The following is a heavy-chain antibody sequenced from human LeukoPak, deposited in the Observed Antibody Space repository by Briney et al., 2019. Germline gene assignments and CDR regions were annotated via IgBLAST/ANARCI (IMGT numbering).Heavy chain of an antibody. Sequence: ASVKVSCKVSGYTLTELSMQWVRQAPGKGLEWMGGFDLEDGETIYAQKFQSRVTMTEGTSTETAYMELSSLRSEDTAVYYCATVASTLRYFDWLSPYYFDYWGQGTLVTVSS. CDR3: ATVASTLRYFDWLSPYYFDY. CDR1: GYTLTELS. D-gene: IGHD3-9*01. V-gene: IGHV1-24*01. J-gene: IGHJ4*02. CDR2: FDLEDGET.